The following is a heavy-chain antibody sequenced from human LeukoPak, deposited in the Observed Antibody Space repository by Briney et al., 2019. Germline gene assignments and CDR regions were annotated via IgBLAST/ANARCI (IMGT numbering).Heavy chain of an antibody. D-gene: IGHD2-8*01. J-gene: IGHJ4*02. CDR3: ARVYLERLTAGYFDY. Sequence: PGGSLRLSCAASGFSFSDYYMSWIRQAPGKGLEWVAVISDDGRHNYYADSVKGRFTISRDNSKSTLYLQMNSLRDDDSAAYFCARVYLERLTAGYFDYWGQGTLVTVSS. CDR1: GFSFSDYY. V-gene: IGHV3-30*03. CDR2: ISDDGRHN.